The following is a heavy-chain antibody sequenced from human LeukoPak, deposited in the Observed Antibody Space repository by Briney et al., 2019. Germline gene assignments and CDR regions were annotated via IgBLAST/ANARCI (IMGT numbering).Heavy chain of an antibody. CDR3: APDLGYGDIFDY. CDR2: FDPEDGET. Sequence: ASVKVSCKVSGYTLTELSMHWVRQAPGKGLEWMGGFDPEDGETIYAQKFQGRVTMTEDTSTDTAYMELSSLRSEDTAVYYCAPDLGYGDIFDYWGQGTLVTVSS. CDR1: GYTLTELS. V-gene: IGHV1-24*01. J-gene: IGHJ4*02. D-gene: IGHD4-17*01.